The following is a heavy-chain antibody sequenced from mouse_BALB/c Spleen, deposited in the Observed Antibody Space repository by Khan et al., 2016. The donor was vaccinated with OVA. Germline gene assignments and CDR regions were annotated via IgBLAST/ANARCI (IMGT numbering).Heavy chain of an antibody. Sequence: EVKLEVSGGGLVQPGGSMKLSCVASGFTFSNFWMNWVRQSPEKGLEWVAEIRLKSNNYATHYAESVKGRFTIYRDDSKSSVSLQMNNLRAEDTGIYDCSRTGGYYAWFAYWGQGTLVTVSA. CDR3: SRTGGYYAWFAY. CDR1: GFTFSNFW. D-gene: IGHD2-3*01. V-gene: IGHV6-6*02. CDR2: IRLKSNNYAT. J-gene: IGHJ3*01.